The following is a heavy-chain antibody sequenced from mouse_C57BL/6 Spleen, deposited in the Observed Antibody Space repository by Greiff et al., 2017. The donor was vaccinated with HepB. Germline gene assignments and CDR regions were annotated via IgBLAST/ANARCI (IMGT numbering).Heavy chain of an antibody. J-gene: IGHJ2*01. D-gene: IGHD2-2*01. Sequence: QVQLQQSGPGLVQPSQSLSITCTVSGFSLTSYGVHWVRQSPGKGLEWLGVIWSGGSTDYNAAFISRLSISKDNSKSQVFFKMNSLQADDTAIYYCASLYGYDDPGGYYFDYWGQGTTLTVSS. CDR3: ASLYGYDDPGGYYFDY. CDR2: IWSGGST. V-gene: IGHV2-2*01. CDR1: GFSLTSYG.